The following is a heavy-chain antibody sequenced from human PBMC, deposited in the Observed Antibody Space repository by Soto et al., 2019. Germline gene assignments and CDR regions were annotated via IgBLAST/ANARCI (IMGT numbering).Heavy chain of an antibody. Sequence: EVPLLESGGGLVQPGGSLRLSCAASGFTFSSYAMSWVRQVPGKGLEWVSTISGSGASRYYADSVEGRFTISRDNFKNTLYLQMNSLRAEDTAAYYCAKDIRQAGSCLDYWGQGTLVTVSS. J-gene: IGHJ4*02. CDR3: AKDIRQAGSCLDY. CDR1: GFTFSSYA. V-gene: IGHV3-23*01. CDR2: ISGSGASR. D-gene: IGHD2-15*01.